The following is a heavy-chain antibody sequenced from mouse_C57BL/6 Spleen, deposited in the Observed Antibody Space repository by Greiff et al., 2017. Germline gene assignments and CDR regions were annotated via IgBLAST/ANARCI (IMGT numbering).Heavy chain of an antibody. CDR1: GYAFSSSW. CDR2: IYPGDGDT. Sequence: QVQLQQSGPELVKPGASVKISCKASGYAFSSSWMNWVKQRPGTGLEWIGRIYPGDGDTNYNGKFKGKATLTADKSSSTAYMQLSSLTSEDSAVYFCARPLMGSGAMDYWGQGTSVTVSS. D-gene: IGHD1-1*02. V-gene: IGHV1-82*01. J-gene: IGHJ4*01. CDR3: ARPLMGSGAMDY.